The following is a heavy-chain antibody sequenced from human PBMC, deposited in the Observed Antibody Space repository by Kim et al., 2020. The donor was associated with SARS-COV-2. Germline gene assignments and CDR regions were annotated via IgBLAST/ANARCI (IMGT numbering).Heavy chain of an antibody. Sequence: GGSLRLSCAASGFTFSSYGMHWVRQAPGKGLEWVAVISYDGSNKYYADSVKGRFTISRDNSKNTLYLQMNSLRAEDTAGYYCAKDWGSGGAIDCWGQGTLGAGSS. CDR1: GFTFSSYG. D-gene: IGHD2-21*01. V-gene: IGHV3-30*18. J-gene: IGHJ4*02. CDR2: ISYDGSNK. CDR3: AKDWGSGGAIDC.